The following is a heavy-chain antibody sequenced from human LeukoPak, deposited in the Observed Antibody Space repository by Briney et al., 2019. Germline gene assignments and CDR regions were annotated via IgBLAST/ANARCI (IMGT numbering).Heavy chain of an antibody. CDR3: ARPCGGDCYSYYYCYGMDV. Sequence: GGSLRLSCAASGFTFSSYAMHWVRQAPGKGLEYVSAISSNGGSTYYADSVKGRFTISRDNSKNTLYLQMGSLRAEDMAAYYCARPCGGDCYSYYYCYGMDVWGQGTTVTVSS. V-gene: IGHV3-64*02. CDR2: ISSNGGST. D-gene: IGHD2-21*02. J-gene: IGHJ6*02. CDR1: GFTFSSYA.